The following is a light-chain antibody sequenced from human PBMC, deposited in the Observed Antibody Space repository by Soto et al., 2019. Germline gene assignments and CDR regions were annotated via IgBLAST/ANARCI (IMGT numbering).Light chain of an antibody. Sequence: EVVMTQSPATLSAFPGERATLSCRASQSVTSDLAWYRQTPGQAPRLLIYAKSTRATGIPARFSGSGSGTEFTLTISSLQSDDFAIYYCQHYNKWPPMYTFGQGTKLEIK. CDR2: AKS. CDR1: QSVTSD. J-gene: IGKJ2*01. V-gene: IGKV3-15*01. CDR3: QHYNKWPPMYT.